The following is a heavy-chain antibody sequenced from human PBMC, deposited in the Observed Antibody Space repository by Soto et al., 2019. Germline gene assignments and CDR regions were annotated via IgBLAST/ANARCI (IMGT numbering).Heavy chain of an antibody. D-gene: IGHD3-10*01. Sequence: PGGSLRLSCAASGFTFSSYVMHWVRQAPGKGLEWVAVISYDGSNEYYADSVKGRFTISRDNSKNTLYLQMNSLRAEDTAVFYFAKALWFGERNYYYYGMDVWGQGTTVTVSS. CDR3: AKALWFGERNYYYYGMDV. J-gene: IGHJ6*02. CDR2: ISYDGSNE. CDR1: GFTFSSYV. V-gene: IGHV3-30*18.